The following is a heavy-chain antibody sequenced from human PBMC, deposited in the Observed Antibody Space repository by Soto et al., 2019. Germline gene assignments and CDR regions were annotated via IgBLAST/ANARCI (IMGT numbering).Heavy chain of an antibody. V-gene: IGHV3-23*01. CDR1: GFSFVNYG. CDR3: AKVAKPRVVIENFDY. CDR2: ISSSGGRT. D-gene: IGHD3-3*01. J-gene: IGHJ4*02. Sequence: EVQLSESGGGLVQPGGSVRLSCGTSGFSFVNYGMGWVRQAPGKGLEWVSGISSSGGRTYFADSVRGRFTISRDNSKNTMYLQMDSMRVEDTAVYYCAKVAKPRVVIENFDYWGQGSLVTVSS.